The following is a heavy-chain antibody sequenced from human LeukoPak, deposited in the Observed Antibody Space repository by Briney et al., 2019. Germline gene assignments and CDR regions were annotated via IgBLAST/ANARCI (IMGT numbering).Heavy chain of an antibody. J-gene: IGHJ6*02. V-gene: IGHV1-2*04. CDR1: GYTFTGYY. CDR2: INPNSGGT. CDR3: ARWEPAQGNLDV. D-gene: IGHD1-14*01. Sequence: GASVKVSCKASGYTFTGYYMHWVRQAPGQGLEWMGWINPNSGGTNYAQKFQGWVTMTRDTSISTTYMELSRLRSDDTAVYYCARWEPAQGNLDVWGQGTTVTVSS.